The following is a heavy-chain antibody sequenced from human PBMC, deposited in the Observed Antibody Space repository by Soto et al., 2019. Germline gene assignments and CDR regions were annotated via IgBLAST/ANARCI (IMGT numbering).Heavy chain of an antibody. CDR3: AKARGNYWAIDS. V-gene: IGHV3-30*18. CDR2: ILSDGNNK. D-gene: IGHD1-7*01. J-gene: IGHJ4*02. Sequence: QVQLVESGGGVVQPGRSLRLSCAASGFTFSSYGMHWVRQAPGKGLEWVAVILSDGNNKFYADSVKGRFTISRDNSKNTLYLQMDSLRVEDTAVYYCAKARGNYWAIDSWGQGTLVTVSS. CDR1: GFTFSSYG.